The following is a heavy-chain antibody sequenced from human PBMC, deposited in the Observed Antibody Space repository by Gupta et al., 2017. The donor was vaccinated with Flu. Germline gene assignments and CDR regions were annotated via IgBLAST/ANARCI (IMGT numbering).Heavy chain of an antibody. CDR3: ARRDSNGRRYLDY. Sequence: SCAASGFTFSNYGMHWVRQAPGKGLEWVALISYDGTIKYYADSVRGRFTSSRDNSNSALSLQMTSLRPDDSGIYYCARRDSNGRRYLDYWGQGTLVTVSS. V-gene: IGHV3-30*03. D-gene: IGHD2-15*01. CDR1: GFTFSNYG. J-gene: IGHJ4*02. CDR2: ISYDGTIK.